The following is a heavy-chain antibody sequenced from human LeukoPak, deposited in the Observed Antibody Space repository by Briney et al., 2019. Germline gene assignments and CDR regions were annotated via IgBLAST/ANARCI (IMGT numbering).Heavy chain of an antibody. D-gene: IGHD6-13*01. CDR2: ISSSETTT. Sequence: PGGSLRLSCAASGFSFSDSYMTWIRQAPGKGLECVAYISSSETTTWYADSVKGRFTISRDNAKKSLYLQMKNLSAEDTAVYYCVRVLAAGFRMDVWGQGTKVTISS. CDR3: VRVLAAGFRMDV. CDR1: GFSFSDSY. J-gene: IGHJ6*02. V-gene: IGHV3-11*01.